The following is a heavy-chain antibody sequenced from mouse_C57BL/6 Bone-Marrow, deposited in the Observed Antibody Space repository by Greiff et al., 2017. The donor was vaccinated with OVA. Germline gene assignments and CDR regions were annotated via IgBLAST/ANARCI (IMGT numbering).Heavy chain of an antibody. V-gene: IGHV5-4*01. CDR2: ISDGGSYT. Sequence: EVHLVESGGGLVKPGGSLKLSCAASGFTFSSYAMSWVRQTPEKRLEWVATISDGGSYTYYPDNVKGRFTISRDNAKNNLYLQMSHLKSDDTAMYYCAREWFAYWGQGTLVTVSA. CDR1: GFTFSSYA. CDR3: AREWFAY. J-gene: IGHJ3*01.